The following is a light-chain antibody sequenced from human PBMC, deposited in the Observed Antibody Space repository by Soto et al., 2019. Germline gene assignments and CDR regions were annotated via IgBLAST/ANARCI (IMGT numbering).Light chain of an antibody. V-gene: IGKV3-20*01. CDR2: GAS. CDR1: QTVSNNH. J-gene: IGKJ2*01. CDR3: XXYGSSPPYT. Sequence: EIVLTQSPDTLSLSPGERATVSCRASQTVSNNHLAWYQQKPGQAPRLLLYGASTRPTGIPDRFSGSGSGTDFTRTISRLEPEDFXVXYXXXYGSSPPYTFGQGTKLDIK.